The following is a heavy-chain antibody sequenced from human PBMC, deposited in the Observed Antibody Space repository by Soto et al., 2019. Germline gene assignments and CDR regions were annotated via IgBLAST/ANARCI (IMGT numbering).Heavy chain of an antibody. D-gene: IGHD6-13*01. CDR2: ISWNSGSI. Sequence: EVQLVESGGGLVQPGRSLRLSCAASGFTFDDYAMHWVRQAPGKGLEWVSGISWNSGSIGYADSVKGRFTISRDNAKNSLYLQMNSLRAEDTALYYCAKGDSSSFYYGMDVWGQGTKVTVSS. CDR1: GFTFDDYA. J-gene: IGHJ6*02. CDR3: AKGDSSSFYYGMDV. V-gene: IGHV3-9*01.